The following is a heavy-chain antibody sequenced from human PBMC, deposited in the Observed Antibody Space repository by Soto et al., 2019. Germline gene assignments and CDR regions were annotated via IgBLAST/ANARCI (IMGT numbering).Heavy chain of an antibody. CDR1: GFTFSSYA. D-gene: IGHD2-2*01. Sequence: GGSLRLSCAASGFTFSSYAMSWVRQAPGKGLEWVSAISGSGGSTYYADSVKGRFTISGDNSKNTLYLQMNSLRAEDTAVYYCAKGPEASAYYYYMDVWGKGTTVTVSS. V-gene: IGHV3-23*01. CDR2: ISGSGGST. CDR3: AKGPEASAYYYYMDV. J-gene: IGHJ6*03.